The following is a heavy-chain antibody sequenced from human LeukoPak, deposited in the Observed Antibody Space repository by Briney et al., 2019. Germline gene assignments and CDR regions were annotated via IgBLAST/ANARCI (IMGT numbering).Heavy chain of an antibody. V-gene: IGHV4-4*09. CDR2: IYTSGST. D-gene: IGHD6-6*01. CDR3: ARHFSSSSVAFDI. J-gene: IGHJ3*02. Sequence: SETLSLTCTVSGGSISSYYWSWIRQPPGKGLEWIGYIYTSGSTNYNPSLKSRVTISVDTSKNQFSLKLSSVTAVDTAVYYCARHFSSSSVAFDIWGQGTMVTVSS. CDR1: GGSISSYY.